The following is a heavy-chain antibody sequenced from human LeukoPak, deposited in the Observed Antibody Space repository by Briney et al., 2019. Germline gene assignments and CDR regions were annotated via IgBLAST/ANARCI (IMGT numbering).Heavy chain of an antibody. V-gene: IGHV1-18*01. D-gene: IGHD3-10*01. Sequence: ASVKVSCKASGYTFTSYGISWVRQAPGQGLEWMGWISAYNGNTNYAQKLQGRVTMTTDTSTSTAYMELRSLRSDDTAVYYCARDRVWFGEFHAFDIWGQGTMVTVSS. CDR2: ISAYNGNT. CDR3: ARDRVWFGEFHAFDI. CDR1: GYTFTSYG. J-gene: IGHJ3*02.